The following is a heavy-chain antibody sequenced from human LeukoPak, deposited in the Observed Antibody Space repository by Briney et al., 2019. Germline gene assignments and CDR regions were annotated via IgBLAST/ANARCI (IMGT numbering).Heavy chain of an antibody. CDR1: GDSISSTDYY. J-gene: IGHJ4*02. CDR2: IYYSGSA. V-gene: IGHV4-39*07. Sequence: SETLSLTCIVSGDSISSTDYYWGWVRQPPGKGLEWIGNIYYSGSAYYNPSLKSRVTISVDTPKNQFSLKLSSVTAADTAVYYCAREPLYSSNWPGIDYWGQGTLATVSS. D-gene: IGHD6-13*01. CDR3: AREPLYSSNWPGIDY.